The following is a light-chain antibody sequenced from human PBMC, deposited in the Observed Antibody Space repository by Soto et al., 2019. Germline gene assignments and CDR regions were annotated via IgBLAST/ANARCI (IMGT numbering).Light chain of an antibody. V-gene: IGLV2-14*01. CDR2: EVS. CDR1: SSDVGGYNY. J-gene: IGLJ2*01. Sequence: QSVLTQPASVSGSPGQSITISCTGTSSDVGGYNYVSWYQQHPGKAPKLMIYEVSNRPSGVSNRFSGSKSGNTASLTISGLQAEDEAYYYCSSYTSSSTRVFGGGTKLTVL. CDR3: SSYTSSSTRV.